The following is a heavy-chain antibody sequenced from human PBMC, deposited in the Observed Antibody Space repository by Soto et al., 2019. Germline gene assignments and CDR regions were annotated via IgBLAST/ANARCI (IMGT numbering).Heavy chain of an antibody. V-gene: IGHV4-4*07. Sequence: SETLSLTYTGSGASISGFYWSWIRNSAGKGLEWIGRIYATGTTDYNPSLKSRVMMSVDTYKKQFSLKLRSVTAADTAVYYCVRDGTKTLRDWFDPWGQGISVNVSS. J-gene: IGHJ5*02. CDR1: GASISGFY. CDR2: IYATGTT. CDR3: VRDGTKTLRDWFDP. D-gene: IGHD1-1*01.